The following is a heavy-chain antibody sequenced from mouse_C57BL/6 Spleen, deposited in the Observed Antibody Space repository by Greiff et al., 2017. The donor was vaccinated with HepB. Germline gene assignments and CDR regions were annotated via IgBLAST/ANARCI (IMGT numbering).Heavy chain of an antibody. CDR2: INPNNGGT. J-gene: IGHJ4*01. V-gene: IGHV1-26*01. CDR1: GYKFTDYY. D-gene: IGHD2-3*01. Sequence: EVQLQQSGPELVKPGASVKISCKASGYKFTDYYMNWVKQSHGKSLEWIGDINPNNGGTSYNQKFKGKATLTVDKSSSTAYMELRSLTSEDSAVYYCARNYDGHLDYAMDYWGQGTSVTVSS. CDR3: ARNYDGHLDYAMDY.